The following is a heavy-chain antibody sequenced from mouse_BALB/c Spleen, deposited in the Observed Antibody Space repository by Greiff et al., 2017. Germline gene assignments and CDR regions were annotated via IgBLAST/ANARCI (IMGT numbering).Heavy chain of an antibody. Sequence: EVKLVESGGGLVQPGGSLKLSCAASGFTFSSYTMSWVRQTPEKRLEWVAYISNGGGSTYYPDSVKGRFTISRDNAKNTLYLQMSSLKSEDTAMYYCARGPHYAMDYWGQGTSVTVSS. CDR3: ARGPHYAMDY. V-gene: IGHV5-12-2*01. J-gene: IGHJ4*01. CDR2: ISNGGGST. CDR1: GFTFSSYT.